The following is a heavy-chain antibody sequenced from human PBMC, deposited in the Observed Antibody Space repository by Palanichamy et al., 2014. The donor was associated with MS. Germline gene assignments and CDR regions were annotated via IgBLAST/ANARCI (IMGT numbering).Heavy chain of an antibody. Sequence: RVTLTESGPALVKPTQTLTLACTFSGFSLRTSGMCISWVRQPPGKALEWLARITWDDNKSYISSLKTRLTISKDTSENQVVLAVTNVDPADTATYFCVWGRSSGYYKPFESWGQGTLVTVSS. V-gene: IGHV2-70*11. CDR3: VWGRSSGYYKPFES. CDR2: ITWDDNK. CDR1: GFSLRTSGMC. D-gene: IGHD3-22*01. J-gene: IGHJ4*02.